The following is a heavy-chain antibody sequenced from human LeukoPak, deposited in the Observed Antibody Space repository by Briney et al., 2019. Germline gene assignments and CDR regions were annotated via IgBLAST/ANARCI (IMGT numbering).Heavy chain of an antibody. V-gene: IGHV3-30-3*01. CDR2: ISNDGTNE. CDR3: ARDRIAVAGMGAFQH. D-gene: IGHD6-19*01. Sequence: GGSLRLSCAASRFTFSTYAMHWVRQAPGKGLEWVAGISNDGTNEDHADSVKGRFTISRDNSKNTLYLQMNSRRAEDTAIYYCARDRIAVAGMGAFQHWGQGTLVTVSS. CDR1: RFTFSTYA. J-gene: IGHJ1*01.